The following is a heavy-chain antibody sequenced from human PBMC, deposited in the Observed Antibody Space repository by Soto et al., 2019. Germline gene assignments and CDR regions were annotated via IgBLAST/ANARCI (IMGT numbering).Heavy chain of an antibody. J-gene: IGHJ4*02. CDR2: IGGSGDRR. CDR1: GFIFSSYP. D-gene: IGHD3-3*01. Sequence: GGSLRLSCAASGFIFSSYPMSWVRQAPGKGLEWVSGIGGSGDRRYYAESVEGRFTISRDNSRNTLYLQMNSLRAEDTAVYYCAKITLEWLLSPRDPLNYWGQGTLVTVSS. CDR3: AKITLEWLLSPRDPLNY. V-gene: IGHV3-23*01.